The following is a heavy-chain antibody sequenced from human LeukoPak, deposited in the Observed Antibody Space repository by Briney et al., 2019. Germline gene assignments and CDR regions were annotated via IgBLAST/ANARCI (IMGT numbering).Heavy chain of an antibody. D-gene: IGHD6-19*01. CDR3: ARDGGTTGWTEASYYYYHMDV. Sequence: ASVKVFCKASGYTFSDYYMHWVRQAPGQGLEWMVWINPKSGGTHYAKKFRGRVTMTRDTTISTAYMDLSRLRFDDTAIYYCARDGGTTGWTEASYYYYHMDVWGKGTTVTVSS. J-gene: IGHJ6*03. V-gene: IGHV1-2*02. CDR1: GYTFSDYY. CDR2: INPKSGGT.